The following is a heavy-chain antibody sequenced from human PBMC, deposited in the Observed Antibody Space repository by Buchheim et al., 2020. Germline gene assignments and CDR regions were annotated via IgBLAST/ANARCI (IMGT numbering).Heavy chain of an antibody. Sequence: EVQLLESGGGLVQPGGSLRLSCAASGFTFSNYGMSWFRQAPGQGLEWVSGMTISGSGSPTFYADSVKGRFTISRDNSKNTLNLQMNSLRAEDTAVYYCGLRGGQDSYDYWGQGTL. J-gene: IGHJ4*02. D-gene: IGHD5-12*01. CDR3: GLRGGQDSYDY. V-gene: IGHV3-23*01. CDR1: GFTFSNYG. CDR2: ISGSGSPT.